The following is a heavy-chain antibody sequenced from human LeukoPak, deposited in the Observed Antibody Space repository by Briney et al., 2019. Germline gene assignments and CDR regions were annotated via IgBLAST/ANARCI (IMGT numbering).Heavy chain of an antibody. CDR3: ARHGWHAWYFDL. V-gene: IGHV4-34*01. Sequence: SGTLSLTCVVYGGSFSGYSWSWIRQPPGKGLEWIGEINQRRNTNHNPSLKSRVTISIDTSKNQFSLKLSSVTAADTAVYYCARHGWHAWYFDLWGRGTLVTVSS. CDR2: INQRRNT. CDR1: GGSFSGYS. J-gene: IGHJ2*01. D-gene: IGHD6-19*01.